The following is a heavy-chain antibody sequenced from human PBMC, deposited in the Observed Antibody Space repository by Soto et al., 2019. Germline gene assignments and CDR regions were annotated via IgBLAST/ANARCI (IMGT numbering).Heavy chain of an antibody. J-gene: IGHJ4*02. CDR3: AKGHGYGFDY. CDR2: ISGSGGST. D-gene: IGHD5-18*01. Sequence: GGSLRLSCAVAGFTFSSYAMNWVRQAPGKGLEWVSGISGSGGSTYHADSVKGRLTISRDNSKNTLYLQMNSLRAEDTAVYYCAKGHGYGFDYWGQGTLVTVSS. V-gene: IGHV3-23*01. CDR1: GFTFSSYA.